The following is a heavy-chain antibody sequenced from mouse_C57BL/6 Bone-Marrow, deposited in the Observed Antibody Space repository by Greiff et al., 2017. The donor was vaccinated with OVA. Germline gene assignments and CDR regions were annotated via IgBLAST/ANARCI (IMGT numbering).Heavy chain of an antibody. CDR1: GYTFTDYN. CDR3: ARSDWDYNGYFDV. Sequence: DVKLQESGPELVKPGASVKIPCKASGYTFTDYNMDWVKQSHGKSLEWIGDINPNNGGTIYNQKFKGKATLTVDKSSSTAYMELRSLTSEDTAVYYCARSDWDYNGYFDVWGTGTTVTVSS. J-gene: IGHJ1*03. D-gene: IGHD4-1*01. V-gene: IGHV1-18*01. CDR2: INPNNGGT.